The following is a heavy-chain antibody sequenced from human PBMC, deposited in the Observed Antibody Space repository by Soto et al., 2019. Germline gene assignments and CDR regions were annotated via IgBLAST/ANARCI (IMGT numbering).Heavy chain of an antibody. J-gene: IGHJ6*02. CDR2: IIPMFGTA. CDR1: GGTFGSYT. CDR3: ARQKAMQPHFYSGMDV. V-gene: IGHV1-69*06. Sequence: QVHLVQSGAEVKKPGSSVKVSCTASGGTFGSYTVTWVRQAPGQGLEWMGEIIPMFGTASYAQKLQGRVTLTADKSTTTAHMELSSLSSDDTAVYFCARQKAMQPHFYSGMDVWGQGTTVTVSS.